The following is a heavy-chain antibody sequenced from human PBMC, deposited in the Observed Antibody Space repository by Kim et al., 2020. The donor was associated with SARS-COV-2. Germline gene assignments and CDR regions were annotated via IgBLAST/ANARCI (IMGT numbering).Heavy chain of an antibody. D-gene: IGHD4-17*01. J-gene: IGHJ4*02. CDR2: IYYSGST. V-gene: IGHV4-39*07. CDR1: GGSISSSSYY. CDR3: ARGRGVTTWGN. Sequence: SETLSLTCTVSGGSISSSSYYWGWIRQPPGKGLEWIGSIYYSGSTYYNPSLKSRVTISVDTSKNQFSLKLSSVTAADTTVYYCARGRGVTTWGNWGQGTLVTVSS.